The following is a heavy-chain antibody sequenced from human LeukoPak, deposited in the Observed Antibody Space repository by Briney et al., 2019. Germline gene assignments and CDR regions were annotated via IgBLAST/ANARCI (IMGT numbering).Heavy chain of an antibody. D-gene: IGHD1-26*01. CDR3: ARSGSYPHLVW. V-gene: IGHV4-34*01. Sequence: SETLSLTRAVYVGSYRGYYWRWIRQPPGKGLEWIGEINHSGSTNYNPSLKSRVIISVDTSKNQFSLKLSSVTAADTAVYYCARSGSYPHLVWWGQGTLVTVSS. CDR1: VGSYRGYY. J-gene: IGHJ4*02. CDR2: INHSGST.